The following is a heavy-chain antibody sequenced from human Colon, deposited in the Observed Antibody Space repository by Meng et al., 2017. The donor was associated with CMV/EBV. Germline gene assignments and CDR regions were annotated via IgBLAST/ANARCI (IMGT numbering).Heavy chain of an antibody. D-gene: IGHD3-3*01. CDR1: GFTFSGYA. J-gene: IGHJ6*02. V-gene: IGHV3-23*01. CDR3: AKDFWSGYYISNYYGMDV. Sequence: GESLKITCAASGFTFSGYAMSWVRQAPGKGLEWVSAISGTVDTTYYADSVKGRFTISRDSSKDTLYLQMNSLRAEDMAVYYCAKDFWSGYYISNYYGMDVWGQGTTVTVSS. CDR2: ISGTVDTT.